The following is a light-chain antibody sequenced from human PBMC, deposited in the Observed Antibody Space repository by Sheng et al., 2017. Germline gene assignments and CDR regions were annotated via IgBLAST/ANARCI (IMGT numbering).Light chain of an antibody. J-gene: IGKJ2*01. V-gene: IGKV3-20*01. CDR2: GAS. Sequence: EIVLTQSPGTLSLSPGERATLSCRASQTIASNYLAWYQQKPGQAPRLLIYGASTRTTGIPDRFSGSGSGTDFTLTINRLEPEDFALYYCQKYGSSPNTFGQGTKLEI. CDR1: QTIASNY. CDR3: QKYGSSPNT.